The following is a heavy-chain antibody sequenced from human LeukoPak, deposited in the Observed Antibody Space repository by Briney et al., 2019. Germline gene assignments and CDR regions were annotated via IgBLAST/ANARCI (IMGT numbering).Heavy chain of an antibody. Sequence: GGSLRLSCAASGFTFSSYSMNWVRQAPGKGLEWVSGISGSGGNTYYADSVKGRFTISRDNSKNTLYLQMNSLRAEDTAVYYCAKGLTSSSWFSWFDPWGQGTLVTVSS. CDR2: ISGSGGNT. CDR3: AKGLTSSSWFSWFDP. V-gene: IGHV3-23*01. D-gene: IGHD6-13*01. J-gene: IGHJ5*02. CDR1: GFTFSSYS.